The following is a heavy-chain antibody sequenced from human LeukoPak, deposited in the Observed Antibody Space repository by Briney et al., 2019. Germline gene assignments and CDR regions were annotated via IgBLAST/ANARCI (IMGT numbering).Heavy chain of an antibody. CDR2: IYYSGST. D-gene: IGHD3-10*01. V-gene: IGHV4-39*01. CDR3: ARYGDYLDGSGTYYAPFDN. CDR1: GGSISSSSYY. Sequence: SETLSLTCTVSGGSISSSSYYWGWIRQPPGKGLEWIGSIYYSGSTYYNPSLKSRVTISVDTSKNQFSLKLSSVTAADTAMYYCARYGDYLDGSGTYYAPFDNWGQGTLVTASS. J-gene: IGHJ4*02.